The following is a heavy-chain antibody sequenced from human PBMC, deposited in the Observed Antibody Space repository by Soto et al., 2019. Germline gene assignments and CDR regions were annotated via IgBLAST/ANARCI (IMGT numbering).Heavy chain of an antibody. Sequence: QVQLVQSGAEVKKPGSSVKVSCKDSGGTFSTYSMFWVRQAPGQGLEWMGRIIPMLGIANYAQRFQDRVTITEDRSTATAYMELSSLRSEDTALYYCSIGSWSGEVFDIGGQGTMVTVSS. CDR3: SIGSWSGEVFDI. CDR2: IIPMLGIA. J-gene: IGHJ3*02. CDR1: GGTFSTYS. V-gene: IGHV1-69*02. D-gene: IGHD2-21*01.